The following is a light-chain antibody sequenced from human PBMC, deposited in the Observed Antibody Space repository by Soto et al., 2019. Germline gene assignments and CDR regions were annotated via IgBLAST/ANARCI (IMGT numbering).Light chain of an antibody. V-gene: IGLV2-8*01. CDR1: SSDVGAYNY. J-gene: IGLJ1*01. CDR3: SSYAGSNNYV. CDR2: EVS. Sequence: QSVLTQPPSASGSTGESVTISCTGTSSDVGAYNYLSWYQQHPGKAPKLMIYEVSKRPSGVPDRFSGSKSGNTASLTVSGLQAEDEADYYCSSYAGSNNYVFGTGTKLTV.